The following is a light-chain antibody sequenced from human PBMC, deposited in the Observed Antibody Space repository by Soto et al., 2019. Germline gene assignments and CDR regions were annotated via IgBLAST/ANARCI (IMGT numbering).Light chain of an antibody. CDR3: AAWDVRFVV. Sequence: QSALTQPPSASGTPGQRVTISCSGSRSSIGTNTVTWYQQLPGTAPKLLIYSDNQRPSGVPDRFSGSKSGTSASLAISALQSDYEAAYYCAAWDVRFVVFGGGTKLTVL. V-gene: IGLV1-44*01. J-gene: IGLJ2*01. CDR1: RSSIGTNT. CDR2: SDN.